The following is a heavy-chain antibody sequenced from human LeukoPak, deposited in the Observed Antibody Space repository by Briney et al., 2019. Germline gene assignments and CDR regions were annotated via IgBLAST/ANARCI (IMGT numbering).Heavy chain of an antibody. CDR3: ARTNSGYDHNYYYYYYMDV. V-gene: IGHV3-48*03. D-gene: IGHD5-12*01. J-gene: IGHJ6*03. Sequence: GGSLRLSCAASGFTFSSYEMNWVRQAPGKGLEWVSYISSSGSTIYYADSVKGRFTISRDNAKNSLYLQMNSLRAEDTAVYYCARTNSGYDHNYYYYYYMDVWGKGTTVTVSS. CDR2: ISSSGSTI. CDR1: GFTFSSYE.